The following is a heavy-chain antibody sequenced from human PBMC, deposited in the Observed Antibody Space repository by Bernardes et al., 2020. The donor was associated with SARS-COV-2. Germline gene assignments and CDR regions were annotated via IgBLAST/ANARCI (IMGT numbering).Heavy chain of an antibody. CDR1: GFTFEDYT. J-gene: IGHJ3*01. D-gene: IGHD3-3*01. Sequence: VGTLFLSCAASGFTFEDYTMHWVRQVPGKGLEWVSLVSWDGSTTNYADSVKGRFIISRDSSRNTVHLQMDSLRKEDTALYYCATERQSLTVFGVGHDAFDFWGQGTMVTVSS. V-gene: IGHV3-43*01. CDR2: VSWDGSTT. CDR3: ATERQSLTVFGVGHDAFDF.